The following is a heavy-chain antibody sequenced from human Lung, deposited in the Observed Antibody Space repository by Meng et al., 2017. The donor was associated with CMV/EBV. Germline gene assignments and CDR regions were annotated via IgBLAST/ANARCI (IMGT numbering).Heavy chain of an antibody. CDR1: GGTFSSYT. CDR2: IIPILGIA. CDR3: ASSIFGVVIISPLGY. J-gene: IGHJ4*02. D-gene: IGHD3-3*01. Sequence: QFQLGQSGAEVKKPGSSVKVSCKAPGGTFSSYTISWVRQAPGQGLEWMGRIIPILGIANYAQKFQGRVTITADKSTSTAYMELSSRRSEDTAVYYCASSIFGVVIISPLGYWGQGTLVTVSS. V-gene: IGHV1-69*02.